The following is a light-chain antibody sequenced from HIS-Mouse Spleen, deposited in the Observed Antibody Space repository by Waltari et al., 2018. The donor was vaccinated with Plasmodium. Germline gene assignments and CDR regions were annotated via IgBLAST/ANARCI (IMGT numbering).Light chain of an antibody. CDR1: QSVSSN. Sequence: LVLTQSPATLSVTPVARAPLSCRASQSVSSNLAWYQQKPGQAPRLLIYGASTRATGIPARFSGSGSGTEFTLTISSLQSEDFAVYYCQQYNNWSFTFGPGTKVDIK. CDR3: QQYNNWSFT. J-gene: IGKJ3*01. V-gene: IGKV3-15*01. CDR2: GAS.